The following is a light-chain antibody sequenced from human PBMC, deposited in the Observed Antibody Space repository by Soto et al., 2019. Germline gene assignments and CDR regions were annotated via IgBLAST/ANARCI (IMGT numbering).Light chain of an antibody. CDR2: GAL. Sequence: EIVLTQSPGTLSLSPGERVTLSCRASESVSSGYIGWYQQKPGQAPRLVIFGALGRATGIPDRFRGSGSGTDFTITISSLEPEDFAVYYCQQYGSSPPSFGQGTKLEIK. V-gene: IGKV3-20*01. CDR1: ESVSSGY. J-gene: IGKJ2*01. CDR3: QQYGSSPPS.